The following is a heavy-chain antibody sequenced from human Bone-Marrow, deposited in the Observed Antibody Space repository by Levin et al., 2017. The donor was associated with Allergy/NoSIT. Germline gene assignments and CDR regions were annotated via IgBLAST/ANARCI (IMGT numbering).Heavy chain of an antibody. CDR1: GFTFSSYW. J-gene: IGHJ6*02. D-gene: IGHD5-18*01. V-gene: IGHV3-7*01. CDR3: ARSDTRWYYYYYGMDV. CDR2: IKQDGSEK. Sequence: GGSLRLSCAASGFTFSSYWMSWVRQAPGKGLEWVANIKQDGSEKYYVDSVKGRFTISRDNATNSLYLQMNSLRAEDTAVYYRARSDTRWYYYYYGMDVWGQGTTVTVSS.